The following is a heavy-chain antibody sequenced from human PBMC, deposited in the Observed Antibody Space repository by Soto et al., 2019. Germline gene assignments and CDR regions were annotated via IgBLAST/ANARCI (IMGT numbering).Heavy chain of an antibody. CDR3: ARVCGGDCHYGMDV. CDR2: IYYSGST. V-gene: IGHV4-31*03. Sequence: SETLSLTCTVSGGSISSGGYYWSWIRQHPGKGLEWIGYIYYSGSTYYNPSLKSRVTISVDTSKNQFSLRLSSVTAADTAVYYCARVCGGDCHYGMDVWGQGTTVTVSS. J-gene: IGHJ6*02. CDR1: GGSISSGGYY. D-gene: IGHD2-21*02.